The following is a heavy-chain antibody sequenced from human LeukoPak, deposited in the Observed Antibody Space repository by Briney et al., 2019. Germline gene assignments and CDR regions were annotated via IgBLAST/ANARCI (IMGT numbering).Heavy chain of an antibody. V-gene: IGHV4/OR15-8*01. CDR2: IYHSGDTTFT. D-gene: IGHD6-6*01. J-gene: IGHJ4*02. Sequence: SETLSLTCDVSGDSITSSNWWSWVRQPPGKGLEWIGEIYHSGDTTFTNFNPSLKSRVTISVDKSRNQFSLKVISVTAADTPVYYCAIRPAYSSFRFDCWGQGTLVTVSS. CDR3: AIRPAYSSFRFDC. CDR1: GDSITSSNW.